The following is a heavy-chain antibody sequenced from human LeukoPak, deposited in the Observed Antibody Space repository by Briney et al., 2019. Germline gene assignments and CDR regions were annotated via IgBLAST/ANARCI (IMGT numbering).Heavy chain of an antibody. D-gene: IGHD2/OR15-2a*01. CDR1: GFLFSSYW. V-gene: IGHV3-7*01. CDR3: VSFYETY. Sequence: GGSLRLSCAASGFLFSSYWMSWVRQAPGKGLEWIANIKYDGSDKFYVDSVKGRFSVSRDYAKNSLYLQMTSLRVEDTAVYYCVSFYETYWGRGTLVTVSS. CDR2: IKYDGSDK. J-gene: IGHJ4*02.